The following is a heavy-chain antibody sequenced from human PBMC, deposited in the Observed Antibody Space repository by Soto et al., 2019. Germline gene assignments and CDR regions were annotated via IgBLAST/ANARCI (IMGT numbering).Heavy chain of an antibody. V-gene: IGHV4-59*01. CDR3: ARDPELHGLDY. CDR2: ISYRGST. J-gene: IGHJ4*02. Sequence: SETLSLTCNVSGTSIIAYYWTWIRQPPGKALEWIGYISYRGSTKYHPSLKSRVAIPLDTSSNQFSLKLTPVTASDTAIYFCARDPELHGLDYWGQGTLVTVSS. CDR1: GTSIIAYY. D-gene: IGHD2-21*01.